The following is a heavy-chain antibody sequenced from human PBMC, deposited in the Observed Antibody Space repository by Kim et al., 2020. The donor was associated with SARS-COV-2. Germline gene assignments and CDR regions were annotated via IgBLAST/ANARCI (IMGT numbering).Heavy chain of an antibody. CDR3: ATASNYDILTGYSHPPDY. Sequence: ASVKVSCKVSGYTLTELSMHWVRQAPGKGLEWMGGFDPEDGETIYAQKFQGRVTMTEDTSTDTAYMELSSLRSEDTAVYYCATASNYDILTGYSHPPDYWGQGTLVTGSS. J-gene: IGHJ4*02. CDR2: FDPEDGET. D-gene: IGHD3-9*01. V-gene: IGHV1-24*01. CDR1: GYTLTELS.